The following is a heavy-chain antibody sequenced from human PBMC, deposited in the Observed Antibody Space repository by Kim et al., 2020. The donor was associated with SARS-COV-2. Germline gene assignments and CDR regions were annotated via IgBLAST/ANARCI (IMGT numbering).Heavy chain of an antibody. J-gene: IGHJ4*02. V-gene: IGHV4-59*09. D-gene: IGHD5-12*01. CDR3: ARGRVEMATIFDY. Sequence: NPSLTNRVTISVDTSKNQFSLKLSSVTAADTAVYYCARGRVEMATIFDYWGQGTLVTVSS.